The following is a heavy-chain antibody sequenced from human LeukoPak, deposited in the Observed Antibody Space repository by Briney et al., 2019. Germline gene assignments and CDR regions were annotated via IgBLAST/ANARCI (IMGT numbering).Heavy chain of an antibody. D-gene: IGHD3-10*01. J-gene: IGHJ4*02. CDR1: GGSISSYY. CDR3: ARDGFAAGSVFDH. CDR2: IYKSGST. V-gene: IGHV4-59*01. Sequence: SETLSLTCTVSGGSISSYYWSWIRQSPGKGLEWIGSIYKSGSTNYNPSLKSRVTISMDMSKNQFSLKVNSVTAADTAMYYCARDGFAAGSVFDHWGQGTLVTVSS.